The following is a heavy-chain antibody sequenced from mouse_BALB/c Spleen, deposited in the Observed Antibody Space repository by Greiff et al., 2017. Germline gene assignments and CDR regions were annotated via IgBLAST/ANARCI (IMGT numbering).Heavy chain of an antibody. D-gene: IGHD2-12*01. V-gene: IGHV7-3*02. J-gene: IGHJ2*01. CDR3: ARDYEGKNYFDY. CDR2: IRNKANGYTT. Sequence: DVMLVESGGGLVQPGGSLRLSCATSGFTFTDYYMSWVRQPPGKALEWLGFIRNKANGYTTEYSESVKGRFTISRDNSQSILYLQMNTLRAEDSATYYCARDYEGKNYFDYWGQGTTLTVSS. CDR1: GFTFTDYY.